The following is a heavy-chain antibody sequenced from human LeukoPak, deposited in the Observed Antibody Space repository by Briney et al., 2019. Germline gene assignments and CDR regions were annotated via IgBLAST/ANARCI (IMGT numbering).Heavy chain of an antibody. V-gene: IGHV4-4*09. Sequence: SETLSLTCTVSGGSISSYYWSWIRQPPGKGLEWIGYIYTSGSTNYNPSLKSRVTISVDTSKNQFSLKLSSVTAADTAVYYCARDSVDIVATVPNWGQGTLVTVSS. CDR2: IYTSGST. CDR1: GGSISSYY. CDR3: ARDSVDIVATVPN. J-gene: IGHJ4*02. D-gene: IGHD5-12*01.